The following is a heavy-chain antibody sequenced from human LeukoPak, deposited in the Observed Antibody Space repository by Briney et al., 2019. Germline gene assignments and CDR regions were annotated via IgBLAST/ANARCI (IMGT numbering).Heavy chain of an antibody. V-gene: IGHV4-34*01. D-gene: IGHD4-17*01. CDR1: GGSFSGYY. CDR2: INHSGST. CDR3: AREDYGEQNFDY. J-gene: IGHJ4*02. Sequence: PSETLPLTCAVYGGSFSGYYWSWIRQPPGKGLEWIGEINHSGSTNYNPSLKSRVTISVDTSKNQFSLKLSSVTAADTAVYYCAREDYGEQNFDYWGQGTLVTVSS.